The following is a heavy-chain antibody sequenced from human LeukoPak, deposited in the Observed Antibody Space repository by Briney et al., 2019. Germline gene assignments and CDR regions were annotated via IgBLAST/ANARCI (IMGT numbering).Heavy chain of an antibody. CDR3: AKADYGDYTWSWFDP. Sequence: GGSLRLSCAASGFTFSSHWMHWVRQTPGKGLVWVSRIKSDGSSVDYADSVKGRFTISRDNAKNTLYLQMNSLRAEDTAVYYCAKADYGDYTWSWFDPWGQGTLVTVSS. D-gene: IGHD4-17*01. CDR2: IKSDGSSV. CDR1: GFTFSSHW. V-gene: IGHV3-74*01. J-gene: IGHJ5*02.